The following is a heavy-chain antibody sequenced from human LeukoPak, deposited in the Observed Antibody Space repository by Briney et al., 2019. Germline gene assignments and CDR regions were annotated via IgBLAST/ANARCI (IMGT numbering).Heavy chain of an antibody. CDR2: ISSNSDYI. V-gene: IGHV3-21*01. CDR3: ARDWRNKYSNSWSRGEWYFDL. CDR1: GFTFTSHS. Sequence: PGGSLRLSCVASGFTFTSHSLNWLRQAPGKGLEGVASISSNSDYILYAESVKGRFSISRDNARNSVYLQMNSLTAEDTALYYCARDWRNKYSNSWSRGEWYFDLWGRGTLVSVSS. J-gene: IGHJ2*01. D-gene: IGHD6-13*01.